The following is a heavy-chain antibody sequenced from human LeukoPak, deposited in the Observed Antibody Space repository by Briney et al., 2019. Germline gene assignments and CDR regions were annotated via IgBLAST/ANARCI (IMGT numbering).Heavy chain of an antibody. V-gene: IGHV4-39*07. CDR2: IYYSGST. Sequence: SETLSLTCTVSGGSISSSSYYWGWIRQPPGTGLEWIGSIYYSGSTYYNPSLKSRVTISVDTSKNQFSLKLSSVTAADTAVYYCARDTDYYDSSGYYNYFDYWGQGTLVTVSS. CDR1: GGSISSSSYY. D-gene: IGHD3-22*01. CDR3: ARDTDYYDSSGYYNYFDY. J-gene: IGHJ4*02.